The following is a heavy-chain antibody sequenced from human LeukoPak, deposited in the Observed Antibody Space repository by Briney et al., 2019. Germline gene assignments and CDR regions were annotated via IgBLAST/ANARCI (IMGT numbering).Heavy chain of an antibody. CDR3: TRLHGAYPIDF. CDR2: ISSSGPTI. CDR1: GFTFSSFS. D-gene: IGHD4/OR15-4a*01. J-gene: IGHJ4*02. Sequence: GGSLRLSCAASGFTFSSFSMNWVRQAPGKGLEWISYISSSGPTIYYADSVKGRFTISRDNAKDSVYLQMNSLRAEDTAVYYCTRLHGAYPIDFWGQGTLVTVSS. V-gene: IGHV3-48*01.